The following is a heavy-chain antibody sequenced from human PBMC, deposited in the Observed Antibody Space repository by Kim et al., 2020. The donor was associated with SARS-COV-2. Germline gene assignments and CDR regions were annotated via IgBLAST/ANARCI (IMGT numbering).Heavy chain of an antibody. D-gene: IGHD3-10*01. J-gene: IGHJ4*02. CDR2: INHSGST. V-gene: IGHV4-34*01. Sequence: SETLSLTCAVYGGSFSGYYWSWIRQPPGKGLEWIGEINHSGSTNYNPSLKSRVTISVDTSKNQFSLKLSSVTAADTAVYYCARVWASGYGSGSYYKPFDYWGQGTLVTVSS. CDR3: ARVWASGYGSGSYYKPFDY. CDR1: GGSFSGYY.